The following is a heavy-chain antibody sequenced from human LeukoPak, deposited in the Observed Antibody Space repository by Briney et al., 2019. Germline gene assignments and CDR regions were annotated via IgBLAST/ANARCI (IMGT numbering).Heavy chain of an antibody. CDR2: IYYSGST. CDR1: GGSISSSSYH. J-gene: IGHJ5*02. Sequence: SETLSLTCTVSGGSISSSSYHWGWIRQPPGKGLEWIGSIYYSGSTYYNPSLKSRVTISVDTSKNQFSLKLSSVTAADTAVYYCARRIAVAASTWFDPWGQGALVTVSS. D-gene: IGHD6-19*01. V-gene: IGHV4-39*01. CDR3: ARRIAVAASTWFDP.